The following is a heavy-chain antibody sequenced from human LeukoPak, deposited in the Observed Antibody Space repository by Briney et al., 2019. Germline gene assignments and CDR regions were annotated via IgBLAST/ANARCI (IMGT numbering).Heavy chain of an antibody. D-gene: IGHD2-2*01. Sequence: ASVKVSCKAFGYPFSNYGISWARQAPGQGLEWMGWISSYSGKTKYAQRFQGRVIMTTDTSTSTAYMELRSLRSDDTAVFYCARDFWVRHSAPAPKDLWGQGTLVTVSS. CDR1: GYPFSNYG. J-gene: IGHJ5*02. CDR2: ISSYSGKT. V-gene: IGHV1-18*01. CDR3: ARDFWVRHSAPAPKDL.